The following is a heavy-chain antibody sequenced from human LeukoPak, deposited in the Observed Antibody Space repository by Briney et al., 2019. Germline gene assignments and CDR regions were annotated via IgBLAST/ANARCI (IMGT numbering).Heavy chain of an antibody. Sequence: GGSLRLSCAASGFTFSSYEMNWVRRAPGKGLEWVSYISSSGSTIYYADSVKGRFTISRDNAKNSLYLQMNSLRAEDTAVYYCARGGTLTSSWYDFDYWGQGTLVTVSS. V-gene: IGHV3-48*03. J-gene: IGHJ4*02. D-gene: IGHD6-13*01. CDR2: ISSSGSTI. CDR3: ARGGTLTSSWYDFDY. CDR1: GFTFSSYE.